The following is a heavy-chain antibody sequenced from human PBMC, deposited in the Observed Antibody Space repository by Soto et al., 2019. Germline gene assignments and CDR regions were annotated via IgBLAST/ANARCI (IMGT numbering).Heavy chain of an antibody. CDR1: GFSVSSTY. D-gene: IGHD2-21*01. CDR2: VYPGGST. V-gene: IGHV3-53*01. Sequence: VQLAESGGGLIQPGGSLRLSCAASGFSVSSTYQNWVRQAPGKGLEWVSVVYPGGSTYYADSVKGRFTISRDNSKNTLYLQMNSLRAEDSAVYFCARTYSWPYYFDYWGQGTLVTVSS. J-gene: IGHJ4*02. CDR3: ARTYSWPYYFDY.